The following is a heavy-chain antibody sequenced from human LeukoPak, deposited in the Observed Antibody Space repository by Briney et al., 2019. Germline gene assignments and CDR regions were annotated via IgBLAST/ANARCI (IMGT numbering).Heavy chain of an antibody. D-gene: IGHD4-17*01. CDR1: GYTFTSYY. V-gene: IGHV1-46*01. Sequence: ASVKVSCKASGYTFTSYYMHWVRQAPGQGLEWMGIINPSGGSRSYAQKFQGRVTMTRDTSTSTVYMELSSLRSEDTAVYYCARVGRTVTKEAPNSFDVWGQGTMVTVSS. J-gene: IGHJ3*01. CDR3: ARVGRTVTKEAPNSFDV. CDR2: INPSGGSR.